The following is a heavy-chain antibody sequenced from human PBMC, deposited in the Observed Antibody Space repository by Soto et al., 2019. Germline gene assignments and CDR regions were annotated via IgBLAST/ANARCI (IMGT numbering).Heavy chain of an antibody. CDR2: ISGSGGST. V-gene: IGHV3-23*01. CDR3: AKVSPAYRSGGSCYYYYYMDV. Sequence: GGSLRLSCAASGFTFSSYAMSWVRQAPGKGLEWVSAISGSGGSTYYADSVKGRFTISRDNSKNTLYLQMNSLRAEDTAVYYCAKVSPAYRSGGSCYYYYYMDVWGKGTTVTVSS. CDR1: GFTFSSYA. J-gene: IGHJ6*03. D-gene: IGHD2-15*01.